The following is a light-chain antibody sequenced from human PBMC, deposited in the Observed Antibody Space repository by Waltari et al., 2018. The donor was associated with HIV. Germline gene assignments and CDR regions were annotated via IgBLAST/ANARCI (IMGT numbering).Light chain of an antibody. CDR1: SGYSNSK. V-gene: IGLV9-49*01. Sequence: QPVLTQPPSASASLGASVTLTCTLSSGYSNSKVDWYQQRPGKGPRFVMRVGTGGIVGSKGDGIPDRFSVLGSGLNRYLTIKNIQEEDESDYHCGADLGSGSNFVYVFGTGTKVTVL. CDR2: VGTGGIVG. CDR3: GADLGSGSNFVYV. J-gene: IGLJ1*01.